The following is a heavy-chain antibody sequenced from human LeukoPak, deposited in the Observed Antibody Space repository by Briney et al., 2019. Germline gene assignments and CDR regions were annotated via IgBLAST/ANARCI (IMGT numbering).Heavy chain of an antibody. J-gene: IGHJ3*02. CDR1: GGSISSYY. D-gene: IGHD2-2*01. CDR2: IYYSGST. Sequence: PSETLSLTCTVSGGSISSYYWSWIRQPPGKGLEWIGYIYYSGSTNYNPSLKSRVTISVDTSKNQFSLKLSSVTAADTAVYYCARDRASPAATPDAFDIWGQGTMVTVSS. V-gene: IGHV4-59*01. CDR3: ARDRASPAATPDAFDI.